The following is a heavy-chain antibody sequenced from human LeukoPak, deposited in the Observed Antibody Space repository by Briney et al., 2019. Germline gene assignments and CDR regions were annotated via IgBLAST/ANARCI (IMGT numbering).Heavy chain of an antibody. CDR3: ARKNRQWLVATKGHFDH. D-gene: IGHD6-19*01. CDR2: INHSGST. CDR1: GGSFSGYY. Sequence: SETLSLTCAVYGGSFSGYYWSWIRQPPGKGLEWIGEINHSGSTNYNPSLKSRVTISVDTSKNQFSLKLSSVTAADTAVYYCARKNRQWLVATKGHFDHWGQGTLVTVSS. V-gene: IGHV4-34*01. J-gene: IGHJ4*02.